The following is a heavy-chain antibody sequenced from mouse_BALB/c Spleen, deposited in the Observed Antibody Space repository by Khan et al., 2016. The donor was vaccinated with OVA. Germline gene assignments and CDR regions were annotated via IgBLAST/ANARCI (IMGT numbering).Heavy chain of an antibody. J-gene: IGHJ3*01. CDR2: ISSCGDYT. CDR1: GFTFSSYS. Sequence: PLVSSGGDLVKPGGSLKLSCAASGFTFSSYSMSWVRHTPDKRLVWVASISSCGDYTYYPDSVSGRFTISRDTAKNTLYLLMRDLKDEDTAMYYCEENVTGEFAYWGQGRVVTV. D-gene: IGHD2-1*01. V-gene: IGHV5-6*01. CDR3: EENVTGEFAY.